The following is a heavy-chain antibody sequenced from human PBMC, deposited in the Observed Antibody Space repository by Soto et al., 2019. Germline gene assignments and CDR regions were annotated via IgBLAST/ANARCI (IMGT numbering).Heavy chain of an antibody. J-gene: IGHJ4*02. CDR3: AKASQWPVCGFVY. Sequence: EVQLLESGGGLVQPGGSLTPSCAAPGFTFSSYAMGGARKPPGRGLDWVSAISVSGGSTYYADSVKARFTISRDNSKNTLYLQMNSLRAEDTAVYYCAKASQWPVCGFVYWGQGTLVTVSS. V-gene: IGHV3-23*01. D-gene: IGHD6-19*01. CDR2: ISVSGGST. CDR1: GFTFSSYA.